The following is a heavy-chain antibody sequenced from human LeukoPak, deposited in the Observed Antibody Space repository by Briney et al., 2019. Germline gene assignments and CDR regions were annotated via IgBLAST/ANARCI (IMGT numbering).Heavy chain of an antibody. CDR3: ARVSVRGVIPYYFDF. CDR2: IYYSGST. D-gene: IGHD3-10*02. J-gene: IGHJ4*02. CDR1: GGSISSYY. Sequence: SETLSLTCTVSGGSISSYYRSWIRQPPGKGLEWIGYIYYSGSTNYNPSLKSRVTISVDTSKNQFSLKLSSVTAADTAVYYCARVSVRGVIPYYFDFWGQGTLVTVSS. V-gene: IGHV4-59*01.